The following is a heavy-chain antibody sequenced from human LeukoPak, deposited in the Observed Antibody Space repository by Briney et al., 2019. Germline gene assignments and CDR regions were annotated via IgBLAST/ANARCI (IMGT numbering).Heavy chain of an antibody. CDR3: AKEPHTYDFWSGSDALDI. V-gene: IGHV3-23*01. CDR1: GFTFSSYA. J-gene: IGHJ3*02. Sequence: GGSLRLSCAASGFTFSSYAMSWVRQAPGKGLEWVSAISGSGGSTYYADSVKGRFTISRDNSKNTLYLQMNSLRAEDTAVYYCAKEPHTYDFWSGSDALDIWGQGTMVTVSS. D-gene: IGHD3-3*01. CDR2: ISGSGGST.